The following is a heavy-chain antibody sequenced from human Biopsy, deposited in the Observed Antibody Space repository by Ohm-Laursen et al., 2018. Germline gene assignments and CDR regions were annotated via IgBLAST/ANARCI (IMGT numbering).Heavy chain of an antibody. Sequence: GSSVKVSCKASGYTFTGYYMHWVRQAPGQGLEWMGWINPNSGVTNYAQRFQGRVTMTRDTSISTAYMELSRLRSDDTAVYYCARDPRYGYGSYFDCWGQGTLVAVSS. D-gene: IGHD3-10*01. CDR1: GYTFTGYY. CDR2: INPNSGVT. J-gene: IGHJ4*02. CDR3: ARDPRYGYGSYFDC. V-gene: IGHV1-2*02.